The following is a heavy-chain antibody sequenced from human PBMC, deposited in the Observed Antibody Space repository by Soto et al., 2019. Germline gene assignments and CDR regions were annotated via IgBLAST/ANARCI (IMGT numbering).Heavy chain of an antibody. CDR2: IYWNDEK. Sequence: SGPTLVNPTEPLTLTFTLSGFSLITILVCVGWIRHPPGKALEWLALIYWNDEKRYSPSLKSRLTISKDTSKNQVVLTMTNMDPVDTATYSCAHDCSGYTTSPYWFDPWGQGIMVTVSS. V-gene: IGHV2-5*01. CDR3: AHDCSGYTTSPYWFDP. J-gene: IGHJ5*02. D-gene: IGHD6-13*01. CDR1: GFSLITILVC.